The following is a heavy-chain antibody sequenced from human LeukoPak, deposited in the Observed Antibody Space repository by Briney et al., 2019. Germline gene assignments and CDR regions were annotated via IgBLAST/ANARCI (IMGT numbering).Heavy chain of an antibody. J-gene: IGHJ4*02. D-gene: IGHD3-22*01. Sequence: GGSLRLSFAASGFTFDDYPMHWVRQAPGKGLEWVSGISWNSGSIGYADSVKGRFTISRDNAKNSLYLQMNSLRAEDTALYYCAKASPVYYDSSGYSGSGFDYWGQGTLVTVSS. V-gene: IGHV3-9*01. CDR3: AKASPVYYDSSGYSGSGFDY. CDR1: GFTFDDYP. CDR2: ISWNSGSI.